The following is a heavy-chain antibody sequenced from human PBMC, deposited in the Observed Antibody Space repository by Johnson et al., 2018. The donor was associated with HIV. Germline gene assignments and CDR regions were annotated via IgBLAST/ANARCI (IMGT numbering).Heavy chain of an antibody. Sequence: EVQVVESGGGVVRPGGSLRLSCAASGFTFDDYAMHWVRQAPGKGLEWVSGISWNSGSIGYADSVKGRFTISRDNSKNTRYLQMHSLRAEDTAVYYCARRGPFSSSPGYAFDIWGQGTMVTVSS. J-gene: IGHJ3*02. CDR2: ISWNSGSI. CDR1: GFTFDDYA. D-gene: IGHD6-6*01. V-gene: IGHV3-9*01. CDR3: ARRGPFSSSPGYAFDI.